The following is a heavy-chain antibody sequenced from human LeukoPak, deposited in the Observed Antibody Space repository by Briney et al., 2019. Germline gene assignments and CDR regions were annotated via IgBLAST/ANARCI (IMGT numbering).Heavy chain of an antibody. J-gene: IGHJ6*03. V-gene: IGHV3-30*18. CDR1: GFTFSSYG. CDR2: ISYDGSNK. Sequence: GGSLRLSCAASGFTFSSYGMHWVRQAPGKGLEWVAVISYDGSNKYYADSVKGRFTISRDNSKNTLYLQMNSLRAEDTAVYYCAKGSLRFLEWLLPSYYYMDVWGKGTTVTVSS. CDR3: AKGSLRFLEWLLPSYYYMDV. D-gene: IGHD3-3*01.